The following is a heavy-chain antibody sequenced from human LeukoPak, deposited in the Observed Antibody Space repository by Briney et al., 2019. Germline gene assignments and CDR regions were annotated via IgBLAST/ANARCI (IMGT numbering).Heavy chain of an antibody. CDR1: GYTFTSYD. CDR2: MNPNSGNT. V-gene: IGHV1-8*03. J-gene: IGHJ6*03. Sequence: EASVKVSCKASGYTFTSYDINWVRQATGQGLEWMGWMNPNSGNTGYAQKFQGRVTITRNTSISTAYMELSSLRSEDTAVYYCARGTRGHPYYYYYYMDVWGKGTTVTVSS. CDR3: ARGTRGHPYYYYYYMDV.